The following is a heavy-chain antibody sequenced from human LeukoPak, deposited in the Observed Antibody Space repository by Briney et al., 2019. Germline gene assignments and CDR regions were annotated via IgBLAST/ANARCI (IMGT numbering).Heavy chain of an antibody. CDR2: ISSSSSYI. Sequence: NPGGSLRLSCAPSGFTFSIYSMNWVRQAPGKGLEWVSSISSSSSYIYYADSVKGRFTISRDNAKNSLYLQMNSLRAEDAAVYYCARVYDSGRYPWIANFDYWGQGTLVTVSS. V-gene: IGHV3-21*01. CDR3: ARVYDSGRYPWIANFDY. CDR1: GFTFSIYS. D-gene: IGHD3-10*01. J-gene: IGHJ4*02.